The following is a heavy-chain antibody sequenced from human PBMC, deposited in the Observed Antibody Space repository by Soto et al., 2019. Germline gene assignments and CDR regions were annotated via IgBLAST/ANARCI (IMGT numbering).Heavy chain of an antibody. CDR1: GFTFSNYA. Sequence: GGSLSLSCAASGFTFSNYAMHWVRQAPGKGLEWVAVISFDGSNKYYADSVKGRLIISRDKSKNTVDLQMNSLRAEDTAVYYSAKVGPYDSGSYMFRYNWFGTWGAGTLVTVSS. J-gene: IGHJ5*02. CDR2: ISFDGSNK. CDR3: AKVGPYDSGSYMFRYNWFGT. D-gene: IGHD3-10*01. V-gene: IGHV3-30*14.